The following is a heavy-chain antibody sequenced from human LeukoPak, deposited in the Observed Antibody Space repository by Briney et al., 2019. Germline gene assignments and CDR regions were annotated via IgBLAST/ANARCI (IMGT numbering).Heavy chain of an antibody. Sequence: PGGSLRLSCAAPGFTFSSYAMSWVRQAPGKGLEWVSAISGSGGSTYYADSVKGRFTISRDNSKNTLYLQMNSLRAEDTAVYYCAKDLYYGSGSYNEYFQHWGQGTLVTVSS. J-gene: IGHJ1*01. CDR2: ISGSGGST. CDR1: GFTFSSYA. CDR3: AKDLYYGSGSYNEYFQH. D-gene: IGHD3-10*01. V-gene: IGHV3-23*01.